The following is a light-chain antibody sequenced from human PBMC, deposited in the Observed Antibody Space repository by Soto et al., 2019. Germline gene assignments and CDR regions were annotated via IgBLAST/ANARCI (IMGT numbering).Light chain of an antibody. CDR2: EVS. V-gene: IGLV2-14*01. CDR1: SSDVGGYNY. Sequence: QSALAQPASVSGSPGQSITISCTGTSSDVGGYNYVSWYQQNPGKAPKLMIYEVSNRPSGVSNRFSGSKSGNTASLTISGLQAEDEADYYCCSYAGSYTFEVFGTGTKVTVL. CDR3: CSYAGSYTFEV. J-gene: IGLJ1*01.